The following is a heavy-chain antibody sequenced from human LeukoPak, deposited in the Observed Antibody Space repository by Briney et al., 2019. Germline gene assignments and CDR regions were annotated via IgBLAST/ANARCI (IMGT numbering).Heavy chain of an antibody. J-gene: IGHJ4*02. CDR2: ISSSSSYI. CDR1: GFTFSSYS. D-gene: IGHD2-2*01. CDR3: ARYRLGYCSSTSCYPDFDY. Sequence: GGSLRLSCAASGFTFSSYSMNWVRQAPGKGLEWVSSISSSSSYIYYADSVKGRFTISRDNAKNSLYLQMNSLRAEDTAVYYCARYRLGYCSSTSCYPDFDYWGQGTLVTVSS. V-gene: IGHV3-21*01.